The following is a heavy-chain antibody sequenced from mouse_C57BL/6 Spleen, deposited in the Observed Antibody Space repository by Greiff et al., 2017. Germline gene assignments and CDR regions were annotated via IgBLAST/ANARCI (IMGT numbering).Heavy chain of an antibody. D-gene: IGHD1-1*01. CDR3: ARDYGSPYFDN. CDR1: GYAFSSSW. V-gene: IGHV1-82*01. Sequence: QVQLQQSGPALVKPGASVKISCKASGYAFSSSWMNWVKQRPGKGLEWIGRIYPGDGDTNYNGKFKGKATLTADKSSSTAYMQLSSLTSEDSAVYFSARDYGSPYFDNWGQGTTRTVSS. J-gene: IGHJ2*01. CDR2: IYPGDGDT.